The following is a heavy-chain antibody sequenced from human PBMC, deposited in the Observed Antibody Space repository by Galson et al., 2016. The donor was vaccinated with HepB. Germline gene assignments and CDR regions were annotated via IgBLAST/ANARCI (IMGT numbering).Heavy chain of an antibody. CDR3: AKGAYYGSGWSGGGVHV. J-gene: IGHJ6*02. D-gene: IGHD3-10*01. CDR2: IWYDGSNK. Sequence: SLRLSCAASLFTFSSYGMHWVRQAPGKGLEWVAVIWYDGSNKSYADSVKGRFTVSRDNSNNRLHLQMNSLRAEDTAVYYCAKGAYYGSGWSGGGVHVWGQGSKGTVSS. V-gene: IGHV3-33*06. CDR1: LFTFSSYG.